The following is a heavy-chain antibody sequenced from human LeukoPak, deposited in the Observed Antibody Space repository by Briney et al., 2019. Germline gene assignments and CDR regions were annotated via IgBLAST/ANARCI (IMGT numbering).Heavy chain of an antibody. CDR2: ISYDGSNK. CDR1: GFTFSSYA. CDR3: AREAPVGATHFDH. D-gene: IGHD1-26*01. Sequence: GGSLRLSCAASGFTFSSYAMHWVRQAPGKGLEWVAVISYDGSNKYYADSVKGRFTISRDNSKNTLYLQMNSLRAEDTAVYYCAREAPVGATHFDHWGQGTLVTVSS. J-gene: IGHJ4*02. V-gene: IGHV3-30-3*01.